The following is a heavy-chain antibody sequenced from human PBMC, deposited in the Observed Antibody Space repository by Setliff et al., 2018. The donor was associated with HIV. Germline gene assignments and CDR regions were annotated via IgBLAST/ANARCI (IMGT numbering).Heavy chain of an antibody. J-gene: IGHJ6*03. CDR2: IYTSGIT. CDR3: ARDATSEGYMDV. CDR1: GGSISSGNYY. Sequence: SETLSLTCTVSGGSISSGNYYWSWIRQPAGKGLEWIGYIYTSGITDYNPSLKSRVTISVDTSENQFSLKLTSVTAADTAMYFCARDATSEGYMDVWGKGTTVTVSS. V-gene: IGHV4-61*09.